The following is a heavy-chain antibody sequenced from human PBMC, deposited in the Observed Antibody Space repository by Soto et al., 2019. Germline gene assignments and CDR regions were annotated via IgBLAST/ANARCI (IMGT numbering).Heavy chain of an antibody. CDR2: INPSGIIT. J-gene: IGHJ4*02. CDR3: ARSGPCIDW. CDR1: GYSFSSYY. V-gene: IGHV1-46*03. Sequence: QVQLVQSGAEVKKPGASVKISCQASGYSFSSYYMHWVRQAPGQGLEWMGMINPSGIITNYAQKFQGRVTMTRDTSTSTVYMELSSLRSEDTAVYYGARSGPCIDWWGQGTLVTVSS. D-gene: IGHD3-9*01.